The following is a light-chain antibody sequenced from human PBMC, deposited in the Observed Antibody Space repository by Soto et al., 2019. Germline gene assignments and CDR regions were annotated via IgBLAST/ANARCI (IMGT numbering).Light chain of an antibody. V-gene: IGLV1-44*01. CDR2: SNN. CDR1: SSNIGSNT. Sequence: QSVLTQPPSASGTPGQRGTISFSGSSSNIGSNTVNWYQQLPGTAPKLLIYSNNQRPSGVPDRFSGSKSGTSASLAISGLQSEYEAAYYCAAWDDSLNGYVFGTGTKVPVL. CDR3: AAWDDSLNGYV. J-gene: IGLJ1*01.